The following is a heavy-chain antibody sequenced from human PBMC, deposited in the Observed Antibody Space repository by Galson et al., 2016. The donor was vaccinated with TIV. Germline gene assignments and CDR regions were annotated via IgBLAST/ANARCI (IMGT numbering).Heavy chain of an antibody. Sequence: SVKVSCKASGGTFIRYAITWVRQAPGQGLEWMGRIIPIIGIINYAQNFQGRVTITADQFTSTVYMELSSLRSEDTAVYYCARPRGDSNGHYLPLDYWGQGTLLTVSS. D-gene: IGHD3-22*01. J-gene: IGHJ4*02. CDR2: IIPIIGII. CDR1: GGTFIRYA. V-gene: IGHV1-69*04. CDR3: ARPRGDSNGHYLPLDY.